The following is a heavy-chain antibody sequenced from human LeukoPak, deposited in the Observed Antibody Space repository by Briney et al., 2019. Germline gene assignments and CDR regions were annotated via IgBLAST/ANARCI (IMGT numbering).Heavy chain of an antibody. CDR2: ISGIGGST. CDR3: AKGVATGDPFDY. CDR1: GFTLSSYA. V-gene: IGHV3-23*01. Sequence: GGSLRLPCAASGFTLSSYAMRWVRQATGKGLEWVSAISGIGGSTYYADSVKSRFTISRDNSKNTLYLQMNSLRAEDTAVYYCAKGVATGDPFDYWGQGTLVTVSS. J-gene: IGHJ4*02. D-gene: IGHD5-12*01.